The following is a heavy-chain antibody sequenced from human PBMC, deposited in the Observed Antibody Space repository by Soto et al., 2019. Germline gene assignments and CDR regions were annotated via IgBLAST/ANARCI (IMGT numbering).Heavy chain of an antibody. V-gene: IGHV5-10-1*01. CDR3: ARRVYYGSGSYRYGMDV. CDR1: GYSFTSYW. CDR2: IDPSDSYT. J-gene: IGHJ6*02. D-gene: IGHD3-10*01. Sequence: PGESLKISCKGSGYSFTSYWISWVRQMPGKGLEWMGRIDPSDSYTNYSPSFQGHVTISADKSISTAYLQWSILKASDTAMYYCARRVYYGSGSYRYGMDVWGQGTTVTVSS.